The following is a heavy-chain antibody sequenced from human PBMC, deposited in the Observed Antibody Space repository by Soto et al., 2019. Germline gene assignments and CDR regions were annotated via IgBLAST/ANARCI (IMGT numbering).Heavy chain of an antibody. D-gene: IGHD3-3*01. J-gene: IGHJ6*02. CDR2: ISGSGGST. Sequence: EVQLLESGGGLVQPGGSLRLSCAASGFTFSSYAMSWVRQAPGKGLEWVSAISGSGGSTYYADSVKGRFTISRDNSKNTLYLQMNCLRAEDTAVYYCAKDTPIDDFWSGYTTNTYYGMDVWGQGTTVTVSS. CDR1: GFTFSSYA. V-gene: IGHV3-23*01. CDR3: AKDTPIDDFWSGYTTNTYYGMDV.